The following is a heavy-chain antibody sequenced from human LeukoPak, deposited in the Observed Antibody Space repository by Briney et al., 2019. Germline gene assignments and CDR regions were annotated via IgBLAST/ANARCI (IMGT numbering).Heavy chain of an antibody. CDR1: GGSISSSSYY. CDR3: AIGEAYYYDSSGYGYPYY. CDR2: VYHSGET. Sequence: SETLSLTCTVSGGSISSSSYYWSWIRQPPGKGLEWIGSVYHSGETYYNPSLNSRVTISVDTSKNQFSLKLSSVTAADTAVYYCAIGEAYYYDSSGYGYPYYWGQGTLVTVSS. V-gene: IGHV4-30-2*05. J-gene: IGHJ4*02. D-gene: IGHD3-22*01.